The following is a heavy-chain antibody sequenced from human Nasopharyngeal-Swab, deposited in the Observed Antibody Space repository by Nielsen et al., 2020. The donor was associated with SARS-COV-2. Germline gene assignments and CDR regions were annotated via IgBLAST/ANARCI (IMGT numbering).Heavy chain of an antibody. CDR3: ARDSRYDILTVYLYYYYMDV. D-gene: IGHD3-9*01. V-gene: IGHV3-11*01. J-gene: IGHJ6*03. Sequence: GGSLRLSCAASGFTFSDYYMSWIRQAPGKGLEWVSYISSIGSPIYYADSVKGRFTISRDNAKNSLYLQMNSLRAEDTAVYYCARDSRYDILTVYLYYYYMDVWGKGTTVTVSS. CDR1: GFTFSDYY. CDR2: ISSIGSPI.